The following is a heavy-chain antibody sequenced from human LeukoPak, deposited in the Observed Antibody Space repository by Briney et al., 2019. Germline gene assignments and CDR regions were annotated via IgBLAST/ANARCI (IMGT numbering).Heavy chain of an antibody. D-gene: IGHD4-17*01. Sequence: SETLSLTCTVSGGSISSSSYYWGWIRQPPGKGPEWIGSIYYSGSTYYNPSLKSRVTISVDTSKNQFSLKLSSVTAADTAVYYCARALYGDYVYYFDYWGQGTLVTVSS. V-gene: IGHV4-39*07. CDR3: ARALYGDYVYYFDY. CDR1: GGSISSSSYY. CDR2: IYYSGST. J-gene: IGHJ4*02.